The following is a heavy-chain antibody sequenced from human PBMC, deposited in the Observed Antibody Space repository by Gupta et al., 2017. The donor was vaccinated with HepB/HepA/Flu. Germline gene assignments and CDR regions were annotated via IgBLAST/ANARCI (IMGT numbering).Heavy chain of an antibody. J-gene: IGHJ4*02. Sequence: QVQLVDSGGGVVQPGTALRLSCAAPGLFFSNFYMHVVRQAPGKGLEWVALIWYDGSNKYYADSVKGRFTISRDNSKNTLYLQMNSLRPEDTAVYYCAKPVSVRYFDYWGQGTLVTVSS. CDR3: AKPVSVRYFDY. CDR2: IWYDGSNK. CDR1: GLFFSNFY. D-gene: IGHD2-8*01. V-gene: IGHV3-30*18.